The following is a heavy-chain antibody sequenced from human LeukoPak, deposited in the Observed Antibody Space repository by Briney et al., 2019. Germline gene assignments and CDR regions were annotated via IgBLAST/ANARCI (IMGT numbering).Heavy chain of an antibody. Sequence: GGSLRLSCAASGFTFSNYAMSWVRQAPGKGLEWLSGVSPPGGGTYYADSVKGRFTISRDDSKNTLSLQVNSLRVEDTATYYCARDLAWGAFDYWGQGTLVTVSS. CDR1: GFTFSNYA. CDR3: ARDLAWGAFDY. V-gene: IGHV3-23*01. D-gene: IGHD7-27*01. CDR2: VSPPGGGT. J-gene: IGHJ4*02.